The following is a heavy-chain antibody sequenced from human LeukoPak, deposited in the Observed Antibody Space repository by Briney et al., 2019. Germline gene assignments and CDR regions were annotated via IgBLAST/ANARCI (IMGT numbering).Heavy chain of an antibody. CDR2: ISSKGGST. CDR1: GSTFSTYA. D-gene: IGHD6-19*01. Sequence: GGSLRLSCSASGSTFSTYAMHWVRQAPGKGLQYVSAISSKGGSTDYADSVKGRFTISKDNSKNTLYLQMSSLRAEDTAMYYCVKEETSSGWYMGGSGYWGQGTLVTVSS. CDR3: VKEETSSGWYMGGSGY. V-gene: IGHV3-64D*09. J-gene: IGHJ4*02.